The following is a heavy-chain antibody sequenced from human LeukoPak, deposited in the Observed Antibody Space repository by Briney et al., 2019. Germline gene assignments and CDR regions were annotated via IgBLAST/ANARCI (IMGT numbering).Heavy chain of an antibody. CDR3: ARDLSKWELLTRLFDY. CDR1: GFTFSSYS. Sequence: GGSLRLSCAASGFTFSSYSMNWVRQAPGKGLEWVSSISSSSSSYIYYADSVKGRFTISRDNAKNSLYLQMNSLRAEDTAVYYCARDLSKWELLTRLFDYWGQGTLVTVSS. D-gene: IGHD1-26*01. CDR2: ISSSSSSYI. J-gene: IGHJ4*02. V-gene: IGHV3-21*01.